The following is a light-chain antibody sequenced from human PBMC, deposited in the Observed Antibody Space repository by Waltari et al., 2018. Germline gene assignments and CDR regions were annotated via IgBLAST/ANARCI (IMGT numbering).Light chain of an antibody. J-gene: IGKJ3*01. V-gene: IGKV3D-15*01. Sequence: TQSPATLSLSPGERATLSCRASQSVSSSLAWYQQKPGQAPRLLIYGASSSATGIPDRFSGSGSGTEFTLTINSLEPEDFAVYYCQKYNTFPFTFGPGTKLDIK. CDR2: GAS. CDR3: QKYNTFPFT. CDR1: QSVSSS.